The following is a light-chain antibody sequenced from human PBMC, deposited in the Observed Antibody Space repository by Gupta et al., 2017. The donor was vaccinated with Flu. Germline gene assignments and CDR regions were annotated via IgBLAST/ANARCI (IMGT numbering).Light chain of an antibody. Sequence: DIQVTQSPSSLSASVGDRVTLTCRASQSFNGYLNWYQQKPGKAPKLLIYAASTLQSGVPSRFSGSGSGTDFTLTISRLQPEDFASYYCQQTDNTPWTFGQGTKVEIK. V-gene: IGKV1-39*01. CDR2: AAS. CDR1: QSFNGY. CDR3: QQTDNTPWT. J-gene: IGKJ1*01.